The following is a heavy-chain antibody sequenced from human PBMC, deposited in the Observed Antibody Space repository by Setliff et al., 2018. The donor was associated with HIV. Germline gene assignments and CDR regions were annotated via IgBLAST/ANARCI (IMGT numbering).Heavy chain of an antibody. CDR2: ISSSSSYI. Sequence: PGGSLRLSCAASGFTFSSYSMNWVRQAPGKGLEWVSSISSSSSYIYYADSVKGRFTISRDNSKNTLYVQMNSLRADDTGIYYCARVGAATASYYYYYMDVWGKGTTVTGSS. J-gene: IGHJ6*03. V-gene: IGHV3-21*04. CDR3: ARVGAATASYYYYYMDV. CDR1: GFTFSSYS. D-gene: IGHD1-26*01.